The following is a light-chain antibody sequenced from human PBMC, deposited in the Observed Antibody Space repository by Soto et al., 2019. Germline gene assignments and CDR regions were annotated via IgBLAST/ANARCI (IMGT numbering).Light chain of an antibody. Sequence: EIVLTQSPGTLSLSPGERATLSCRASQSVSSSYLAWYQQKPGQAPRVLIYGVSSRATGIPDRFSGSGSGTDFTLTISRLEPEDCAVYYCQQYGSSPATFGQGTKVDI. V-gene: IGKV3-20*01. J-gene: IGKJ1*01. CDR1: QSVSSSY. CDR3: QQYGSSPAT. CDR2: GVS.